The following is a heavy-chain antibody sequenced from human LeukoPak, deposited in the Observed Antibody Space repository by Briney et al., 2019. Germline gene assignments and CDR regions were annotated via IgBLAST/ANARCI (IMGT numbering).Heavy chain of an antibody. J-gene: IGHJ6*02. V-gene: IGHV3-11*01. Sequence: GGSLRLSCAASGFTFSGYYMSWIRQAPGKGLEWVSYISSSGSTIYYADSVKGRFTISRDNAKNSLYLQMNSLRAEDTAVYYCARDPQDIVVVPAANGMDVWGQGTTVTVSS. CDR1: GFTFSGYY. CDR2: ISSSGSTI. D-gene: IGHD2-2*01. CDR3: ARDPQDIVVVPAANGMDV.